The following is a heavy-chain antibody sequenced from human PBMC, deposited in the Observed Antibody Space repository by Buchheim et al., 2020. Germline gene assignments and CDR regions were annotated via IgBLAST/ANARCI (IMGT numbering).Heavy chain of an antibody. CDR1: GGTFSSYA. CDR3: ARDYYDSSGYYYEHYYYGMDV. Sequence: QVQLVQSGAEVKKPGSSVKVSCKASGGTFSSYAISWVRQAPGQGLEWMGGITPIFGTANYAQKFQGRVTITADESTSTAYMELSSLRSEDTAVYYCARDYYDSSGYYYEHYYYGMDVWGQGTT. J-gene: IGHJ6*02. V-gene: IGHV1-69*01. CDR2: ITPIFGTA. D-gene: IGHD3-22*01.